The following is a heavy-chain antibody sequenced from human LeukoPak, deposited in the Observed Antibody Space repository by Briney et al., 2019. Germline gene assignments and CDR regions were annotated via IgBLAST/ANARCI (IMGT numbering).Heavy chain of an antibody. Sequence: PGGSLRLSCAASGFTFSSYWMHWVRQAPGKGLVWVSRINSDGSSTSYADSVKGRFTISRDNAKNTLYLQMNSLRAEDTAVYYCAREPFDYYGSGSYFNEGNWFDPWGQGTLVTVSS. V-gene: IGHV3-74*01. CDR3: AREPFDYYGSGSYFNEGNWFDP. CDR1: GFTFSSYW. CDR2: INSDGSST. J-gene: IGHJ5*02. D-gene: IGHD3-10*01.